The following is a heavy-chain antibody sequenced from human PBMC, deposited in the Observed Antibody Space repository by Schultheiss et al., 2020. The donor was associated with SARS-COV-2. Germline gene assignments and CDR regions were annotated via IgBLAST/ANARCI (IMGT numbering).Heavy chain of an antibody. V-gene: IGHV4-34*01. CDR3: ARGGLNDPELEDWFDP. CDR2: INHSGST. D-gene: IGHD1-1*01. J-gene: IGHJ5*02. CDR1: GGSFSGYY. Sequence: SETLSLTCAVYGGSFSGYYWSWIRQPPGKGLEWIGEINHSGSTNYNPSLKSRVTISVDTSKNQFSLKLSSVTAADTAVYYCARGGLNDPELEDWFDPWGQGTLVTVSS.